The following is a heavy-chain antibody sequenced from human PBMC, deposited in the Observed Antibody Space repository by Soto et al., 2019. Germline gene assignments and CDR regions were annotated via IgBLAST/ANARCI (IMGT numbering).Heavy chain of an antibody. Sequence: QVQLVESGGGVVQTGTSLRLSCAASGFTFSRYSMHWFSQFPGKGLEWVALISYDGGDEFFPDSVKGRFSISRDNAKNTLYRQMSSLRAEDTAVYYCARLSGAYYYHYAIDVWGQGTTVTVSS. CDR1: GFTFSRYS. CDR3: ARLSGAYYYHYAIDV. CDR2: ISYDGGDE. J-gene: IGHJ6*02. D-gene: IGHD3-10*01. V-gene: IGHV3-30-3*01.